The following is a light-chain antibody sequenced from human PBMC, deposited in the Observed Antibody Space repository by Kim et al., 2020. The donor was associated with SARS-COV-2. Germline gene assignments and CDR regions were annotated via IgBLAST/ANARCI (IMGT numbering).Light chain of an antibody. J-gene: IGKJ4*01. Sequence: GNRVSSTSRNRHSIGNYLDWYQQKPGNAPKLLIYAASRLQSGVPSRFSGSGFGTEFTLTISSLQPEDFGSYYCQQSYSTPVTFGRGTKVDIK. CDR2: AAS. CDR1: HSIGNY. V-gene: IGKV1-39*01. CDR3: QQSYSTPVT.